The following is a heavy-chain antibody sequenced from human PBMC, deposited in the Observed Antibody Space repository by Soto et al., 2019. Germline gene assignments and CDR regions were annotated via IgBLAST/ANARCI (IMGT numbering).Heavy chain of an antibody. V-gene: IGHV3-23*01. CDR1: GFIFSNYA. Sequence: EVQLLESGGGLVQPGGSLRLSCAASGFIFSNYAMNWVRQAPGKGLEWVSAISGSGGSTYYAGSVEGRFTISGDNSKKTLYLQMNSLRAEDTAIYYCIQTIRYWGQGTLVTVSS. D-gene: IGHD3-3*02. CDR3: IQTIRY. CDR2: ISGSGGST. J-gene: IGHJ4*02.